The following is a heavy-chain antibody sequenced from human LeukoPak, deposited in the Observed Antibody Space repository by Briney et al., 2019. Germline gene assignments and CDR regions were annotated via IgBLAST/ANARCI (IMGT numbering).Heavy chain of an antibody. D-gene: IGHD6-19*01. Sequence: PSETLSLTCAVYGGSFSGYYWRWIRQPPGKGLEWIGEINHSGSTNYNPSLKSRVTISVDTSKNQFSLKLSSVTAADTAVYYCARITWYNTGRGFDYWGQGTLVTVSS. J-gene: IGHJ4*02. CDR3: ARITWYNTGRGFDY. CDR1: GGSFSGYY. V-gene: IGHV4-34*01. CDR2: INHSGST.